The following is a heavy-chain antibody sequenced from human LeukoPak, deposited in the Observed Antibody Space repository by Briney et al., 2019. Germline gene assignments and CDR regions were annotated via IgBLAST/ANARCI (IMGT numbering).Heavy chain of an antibody. V-gene: IGHV3-23*01. CDR3: ANLYYYDSSGYSI. D-gene: IGHD3-22*01. CDR1: GFTFSNYG. J-gene: IGHJ3*02. CDR2: ISGRGTRT. Sequence: GGSLRLSCAASGFTFSNYGMTWVRQAPERGLEWVSGISGRGTRTYYADSVKGRFTISRDNSKNTLYLQMNSLRAEDTAVYYCANLYYYDSSGYSIWGQGTMVTVSS.